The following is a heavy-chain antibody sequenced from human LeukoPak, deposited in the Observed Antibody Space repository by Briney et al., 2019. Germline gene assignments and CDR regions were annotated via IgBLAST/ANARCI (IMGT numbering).Heavy chain of an antibody. J-gene: IGHJ1*01. D-gene: IGHD3-22*01. CDR1: GFTFSSYS. CDR2: ISSSSSTI. V-gene: IGHV3-48*01. Sequence: GESLRLSCAASGFTFSSYSMNWVRQAPGKGLEWVSYISSSSSTIYYADSVKGRFTISRDNSKNMLYLQMNSLRAEDTAVYYCAKNKRDYCDSSGEGNFQHWGQGTLVTVSS. CDR3: AKNKRDYCDSSGEGNFQH.